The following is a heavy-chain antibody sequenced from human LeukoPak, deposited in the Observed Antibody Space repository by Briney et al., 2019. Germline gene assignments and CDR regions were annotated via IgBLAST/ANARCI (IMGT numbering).Heavy chain of an antibody. CDR3: ARQRTYYYDSSGYYHDY. J-gene: IGHJ4*02. CDR2: IYYSGST. D-gene: IGHD3-22*01. CDR1: GGSISSSNW. V-gene: IGHV4-4*02. Sequence: SSGTLSLTCAVSGGSISSSNWWSWVRQPPGKGLEWIGYIYYSGSTNYNPSLKSRVTISVDTSKNQFSLKLSSVTAADTAVYYCARQRTYYYDSSGYYHDYWGQGTLVTVSS.